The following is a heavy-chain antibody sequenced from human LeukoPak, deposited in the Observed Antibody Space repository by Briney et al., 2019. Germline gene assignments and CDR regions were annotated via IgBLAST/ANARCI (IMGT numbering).Heavy chain of an antibody. J-gene: IGHJ4*02. CDR2: IYYSGST. CDR1: GGSISSYY. Sequence: SETLSLTCTVSGGSISSYYWSWIRQPPGKGLEWIGYIYYSGSTNYNPSLKSRVTISVDTSKNQFSLKLSSVTAADTAVYYCAREGSDQWLARYYFDYWGQGTLVTVSS. V-gene: IGHV4-59*01. CDR3: AREGSDQWLARYYFDY. D-gene: IGHD6-19*01.